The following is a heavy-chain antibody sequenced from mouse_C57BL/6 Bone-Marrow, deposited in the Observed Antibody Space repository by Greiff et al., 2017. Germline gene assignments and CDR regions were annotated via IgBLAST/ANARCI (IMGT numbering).Heavy chain of an antibody. D-gene: IGHD2-3*01. V-gene: IGHV1-15*01. CDR3: TREIYDGYHKDYFDY. CDR2: IDPETGGT. CDR1: GYTFTDYE. Sequence: VQLQQSGAELVRPGASVPLSCQASGYTFTDYEMHWVKQTPVHGLEWIGAIDPETGGTAYNQKFKGKAILTADKSSSTAYMELRSLTSEDSAVYYCTREIYDGYHKDYFDYWGQGTTLTVSS. J-gene: IGHJ2*01.